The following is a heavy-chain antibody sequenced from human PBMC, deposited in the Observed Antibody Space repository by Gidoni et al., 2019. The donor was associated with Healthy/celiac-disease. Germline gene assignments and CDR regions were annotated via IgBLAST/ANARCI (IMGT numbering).Heavy chain of an antibody. J-gene: IGHJ4*02. D-gene: IGHD6-13*01. CDR2: IRSKANSDAT. CDR1: GLPFSGPA. Sequence: EVQLVESGGGWVQPGGSLKPSCAASGLPFSGPARHWVRQASGKGLEWVGRIRSKANSDATAYAASVKGRFTISRDDSKNTAYLQMNSLKTEDTAVYYCTRLYSPGYSSSWSDYWGQGTLVTVSS. V-gene: IGHV3-73*02. CDR3: TRLYSPGYSSSWSDY.